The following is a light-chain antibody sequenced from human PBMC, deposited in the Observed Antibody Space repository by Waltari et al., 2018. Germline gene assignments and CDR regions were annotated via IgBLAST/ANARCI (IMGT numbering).Light chain of an antibody. V-gene: IGLV2-8*01. CDR1: RRDDGGYNY. CDR3: SSYAGSNHWV. CDR2: EVN. Sequence: QSALTQPPSASGPPGPSVTISCTGTRRDDGGYNYVTWYQHHPGKAPKLMVYEVNKQPSGVPERFSGSKSGNTSSLTVSGLQAEDESDYYCSSYAGSNHWVFGGGTKLTVL. J-gene: IGLJ3*02.